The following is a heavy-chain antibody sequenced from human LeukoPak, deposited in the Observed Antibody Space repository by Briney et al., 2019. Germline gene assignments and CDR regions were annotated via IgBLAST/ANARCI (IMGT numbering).Heavy chain of an antibody. CDR1: GYSSTGYF. J-gene: IGHJ5*02. CDR2: INPISGGT. Sequence: ASLKVSCKASGYSSTGYFMHWVPQTPGQGLEWMVWINPISGGTNYAQKFQCRVTMTRDTSISTAYMELTRLRSDDTAVYYCARDVPAGNNWFDPCGQGTLVTVSS. CDR3: ARDVPAGNNWFDP. V-gene: IGHV1-2*02. D-gene: IGHD6-13*01.